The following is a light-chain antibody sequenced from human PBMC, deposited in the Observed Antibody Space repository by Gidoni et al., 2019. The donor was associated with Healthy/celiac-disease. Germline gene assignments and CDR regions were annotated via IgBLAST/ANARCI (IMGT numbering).Light chain of an antibody. CDR1: QSVLYSSNNKNY. CDR3: QQYDSTPFT. Sequence: DIVMTQSPDSLAVSLGERATINCKSSQSVLYSSNNKNYLAWYQQKPGQPPKLLIYWASTRESGVPDRFSGSGSGTDFTLTISSLQAEDVAVYYCQQYDSTPFTFGPXTKVDIK. V-gene: IGKV4-1*01. J-gene: IGKJ3*01. CDR2: WAS.